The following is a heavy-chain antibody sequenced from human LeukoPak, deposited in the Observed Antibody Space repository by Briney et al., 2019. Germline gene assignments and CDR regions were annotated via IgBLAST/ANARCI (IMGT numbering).Heavy chain of an antibody. J-gene: IGHJ4*02. D-gene: IGHD2-2*01. CDR2: ISAYNGNT. CDR3: ARVYCSSTSCYPSWISGYFDY. Sequence: ASVKVSCKASGYTCTSYGISWVRQAPGQGLEWMGWISAYNGNTNYAQKLQGRVTMTTDTSTSTAYMELRSLRSDDTAVYYCARVYCSSTSCYPSWISGYFDYWGQGTLVTVSS. V-gene: IGHV1-18*01. CDR1: GYTCTSYG.